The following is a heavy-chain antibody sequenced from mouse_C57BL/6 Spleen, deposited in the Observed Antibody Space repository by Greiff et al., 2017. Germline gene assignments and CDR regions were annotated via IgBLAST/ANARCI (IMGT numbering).Heavy chain of an antibody. CDR1: GYTFTSYG. CDR2: IYIGNGYT. J-gene: IGHJ1*03. Sequence: DVQLQQSGAELVRPGSSVKMSCKTSGYTFTSYGINWVKQRPGQGLEWIGYIYIGNGYTEYNEKFKGKATLTSDTSSSTAYMQLSSLTSEDSAIYFCARAITTVVAPNRYFDVWGTGTTVTVSS. V-gene: IGHV1-58*01. D-gene: IGHD1-1*01. CDR3: ARAITTVVAPNRYFDV.